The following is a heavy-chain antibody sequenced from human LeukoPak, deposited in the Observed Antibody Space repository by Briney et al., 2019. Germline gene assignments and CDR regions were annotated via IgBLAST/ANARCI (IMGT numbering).Heavy chain of an antibody. J-gene: IGHJ4*02. CDR3: AKEEAD. Sequence: GGSLRLSCATSGFTFINNAMNWVRQAPGEGPEWVSAISPSVGSTYYADSVKGRFTISTDNSKNTLYLQMNHLRVDDTAVYYCAKEEADWGQGTLVTVSS. CDR2: ISPSVGST. CDR1: GFTFINNA. V-gene: IGHV3-23*01.